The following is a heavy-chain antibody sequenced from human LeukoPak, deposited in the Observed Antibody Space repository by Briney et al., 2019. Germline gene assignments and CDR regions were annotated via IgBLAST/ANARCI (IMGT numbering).Heavy chain of an antibody. V-gene: IGHV6-1*01. D-gene: IGHD1-7*01. Sequence: SQTLSLTCALSGESVFSNTAAWNWIRRSPSRGLEWLGRTYYRSRWSDDYAVSMRGRITMNPDTSKNQVSLQLNSVTPEDTAVYYCAREVAGTCAFDVWGQGTMVTVSS. CDR3: AREVAGTCAFDV. CDR2: TYYRSRWSD. J-gene: IGHJ3*01. CDR1: GESVFSNTAA.